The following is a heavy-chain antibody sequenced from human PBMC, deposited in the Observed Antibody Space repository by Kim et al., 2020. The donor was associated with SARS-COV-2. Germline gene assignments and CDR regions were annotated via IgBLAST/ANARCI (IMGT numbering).Heavy chain of an antibody. V-gene: IGHV4-59*01. CDR1: GGSISSYY. CDR2: IYYSGST. D-gene: IGHD6-19*01. J-gene: IGHJ4*02. Sequence: SETLSLTCTVSGGSISSYYWSWIRQPPGKGLEWIGYIYYSGSTNYNPSLKSRVTISVDTSKNQFSLKLSSVTAADTAVYYCARGYGLAADSSGWYGESDYWGQGTLVTVSS. CDR3: ARGYGLAADSSGWYGESDY.